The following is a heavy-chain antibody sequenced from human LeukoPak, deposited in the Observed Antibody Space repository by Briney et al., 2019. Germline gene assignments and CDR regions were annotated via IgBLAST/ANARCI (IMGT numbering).Heavy chain of an antibody. CDR2: IYYSGST. Sequence: SETLSLTCAVYGGSFSGYYWSWIRQPPGKGLEWIGYIYYSGSTNYNPSLKSRVTISVDTSKNQFSLKLSSVTAADTAVYYCAGRGVDTAMDFDYWGQGTLVTVSS. V-gene: IGHV4-59*12. CDR3: AGRGVDTAMDFDY. J-gene: IGHJ4*02. CDR1: GGSFSGYY. D-gene: IGHD5-18*01.